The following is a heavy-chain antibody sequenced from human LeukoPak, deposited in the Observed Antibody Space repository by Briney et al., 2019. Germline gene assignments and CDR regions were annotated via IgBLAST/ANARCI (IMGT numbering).Heavy chain of an antibody. CDR2: ISGSGGGT. CDR1: GFTFSSYA. D-gene: IGHD6-19*01. Sequence: PGGSLRLSCAASGFTFSSYAVSWVRQAPGKGLEWVSVISGSGGGTYYADSVKGRFTISRDNSKNTVYLQMNSLSTEDTAVYYCAKTTTGYSSGRYPGWPVDYWGQGTLVTVSS. V-gene: IGHV3-23*01. J-gene: IGHJ4*02. CDR3: AKTTTGYSSGRYPGWPVDY.